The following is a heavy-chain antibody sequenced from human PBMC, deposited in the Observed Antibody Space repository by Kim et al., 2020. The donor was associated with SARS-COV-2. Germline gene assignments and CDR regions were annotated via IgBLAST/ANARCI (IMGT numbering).Heavy chain of an antibody. J-gene: IGHJ2*01. Sequence: SETLSLTCTVSGGSISSSSYYWGWIRQPPGKGLEWIGSIYYSGSTYYNPSLKSRVTISVDTSKNQFSLKLSSVTAADTAVYYCARHGKSMVRGVNRYFD. CDR3: ARHGKSMVRGVNRYFD. CDR2: IYYSGST. CDR1: GGSISSSSYY. V-gene: IGHV4-39*01. D-gene: IGHD3-10*01.